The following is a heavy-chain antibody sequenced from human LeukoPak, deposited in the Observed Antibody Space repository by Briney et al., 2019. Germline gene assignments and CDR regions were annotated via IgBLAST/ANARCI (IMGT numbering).Heavy chain of an antibody. CDR3: ARDRWGYSYGGD. CDR1: GFTFSSYS. V-gene: IGHV3-7*01. J-gene: IGHJ4*02. Sequence: PGRSLRLSCAASGFTFSSYSMNWVRQAPGKGLEWVANIKQDGSEKYYVDSVKGRFTISRDNAKNSLYLQLNSLRAEDTAVYYCARDRWGYSYGGDWGQGTLVTVSS. D-gene: IGHD5-18*01. CDR2: IKQDGSEK.